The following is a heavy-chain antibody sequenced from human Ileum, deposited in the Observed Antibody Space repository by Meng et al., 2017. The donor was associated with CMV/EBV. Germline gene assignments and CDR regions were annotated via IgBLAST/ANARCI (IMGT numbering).Heavy chain of an antibody. CDR2: INPNSGGT. CDR3: AILSIAADGKFGS. V-gene: IGHV1-2*02. J-gene: IGHJ4*02. Sequence: CKASGYTFTGFVIHWVRQVPGEGLEWMGWINPNSGGTTYAQKFQDRVTMTRDTSIGTAYMELTRLTSDDTAVYYCAILSIAADGKFGSWGQGTLVTVSS. D-gene: IGHD6-13*01. CDR1: GYTFTGFV.